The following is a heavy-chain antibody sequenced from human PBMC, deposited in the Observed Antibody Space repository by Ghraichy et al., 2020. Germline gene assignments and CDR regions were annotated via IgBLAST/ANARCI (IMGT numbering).Heavy chain of an antibody. CDR3: AREASGSYSWFDP. Sequence: ASVKVSCKASGYTFTGYYMHWVRQAPGQGLEWMGWINPNSGGTNYAQKFQGRVTMTRDTSISTAYMELSRLRSDDTAVYYCAREASGSYSWFDPWCQGTLVTVSS. CDR1: GYTFTGYY. J-gene: IGHJ5*02. V-gene: IGHV1-2*02. CDR2: INPNSGGT. D-gene: IGHD1-26*01.